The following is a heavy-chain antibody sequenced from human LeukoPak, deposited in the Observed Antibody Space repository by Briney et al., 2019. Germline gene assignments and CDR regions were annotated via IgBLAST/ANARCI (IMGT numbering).Heavy chain of an antibody. CDR2: INPNSGGT. Sequence: ASVKVSCKASGYTFTGYYMHWVRQAPGRGLEWMGRINPNSGGTNYAQKFQGRVTMTRDTSISTAYMELSRLRSDDTAVYYCARDLFLLWFGEEWPPNWFDPWGQGTLVTVSS. CDR3: ARDLFLLWFGEEWPPNWFDP. D-gene: IGHD3-10*01. J-gene: IGHJ5*02. V-gene: IGHV1-2*06. CDR1: GYTFTGYY.